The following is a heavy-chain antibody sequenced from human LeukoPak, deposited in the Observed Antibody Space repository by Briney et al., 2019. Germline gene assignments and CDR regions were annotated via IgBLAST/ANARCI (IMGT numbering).Heavy chain of an antibody. CDR2: IWDDGGKN. J-gene: IGHJ4*02. D-gene: IGHD2/OR15-2a*01. CDR3: ARDNDLNSRYSQFDY. Sequence: PGGSLRLSCAASGFTFSSYVMHWVRQAPGKGLEWVADIWDDGGKNYYADSVKGRFTISRDKSKNTVYLQMNSLRAEDTAVYYCARDNDLNSRYSQFDYWGQGTLVTVSS. V-gene: IGHV3-33*01. CDR1: GFTFSSYV.